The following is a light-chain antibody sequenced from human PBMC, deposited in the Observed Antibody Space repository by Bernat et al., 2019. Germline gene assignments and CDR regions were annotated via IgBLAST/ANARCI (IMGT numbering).Light chain of an antibody. CDR1: QSIIGSY. J-gene: IGKJ2*01. Sequence: EIVLTQSPGTLSLSPGERATLSCRASQSIIGSYLAWYQQKPGQAPRLLIYGASSRATGIPDRFSGSGSGTDFTLTISRLEPEDFAVYYCQQYDNTHPAYTFGQGTKLEIK. V-gene: IGKV3-20*01. CDR2: GAS. CDR3: QQYDNTHPAYT.